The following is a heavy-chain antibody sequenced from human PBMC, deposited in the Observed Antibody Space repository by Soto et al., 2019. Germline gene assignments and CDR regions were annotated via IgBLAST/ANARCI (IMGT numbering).Heavy chain of an antibody. V-gene: IGHV1-2*04. D-gene: IGHD2-2*01. CDR3: ARGGRGYCSSTSCPYYYYGMDV. CDR1: GYTFTGYY. CDR2: INPNSGGT. Sequence: ASVKVSCKASGYTFTGYYMHWVRQAPGQGLEWMGWINPNSGGTNYAQKFQGWVTMTRDTSISTAYMELSRLRSDDTAVYYCARGGRGYCSSTSCPYYYYGMDVWGQGTTATVSS. J-gene: IGHJ6*02.